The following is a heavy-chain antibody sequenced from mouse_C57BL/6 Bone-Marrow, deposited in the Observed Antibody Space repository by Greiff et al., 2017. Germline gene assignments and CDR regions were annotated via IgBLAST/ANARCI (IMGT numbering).Heavy chain of an antibody. CDR3: ARRGGNYGFAY. D-gene: IGHD2-1*01. CDR1: GFTFSDYY. J-gene: IGHJ3*01. V-gene: IGHV5-12*01. Sequence: EVQRVESGGGLVQPGGSLKLSCAASGFTFSDYYMYWVRQTPEKRLEWVAYISNGGGSTYYPDTVQGRFTISRDNAKNTLYLQMSRLKSEDTAMYYWARRGGNYGFAYWGQGTLGTVSA. CDR2: ISNGGGST.